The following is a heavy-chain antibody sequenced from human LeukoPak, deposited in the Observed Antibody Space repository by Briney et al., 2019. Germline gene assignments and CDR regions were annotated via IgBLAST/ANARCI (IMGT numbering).Heavy chain of an antibody. J-gene: IGHJ6*02. V-gene: IGHV3-23*01. CDR2: IGGSGTTT. D-gene: IGHD6-6*01. Sequence: GGSLRLSCEASGFTFSNYAMNWVRQAPGKGLEWVSGIGGSGTTTYYADFVKGRFTISRDNSKNTLYLQMNSLRAEDTAVYYCAKDSSSSNYYYGMDVWDQGTTVTVSS. CDR3: AKDSSSSNYYYGMDV. CDR1: GFTFSNYA.